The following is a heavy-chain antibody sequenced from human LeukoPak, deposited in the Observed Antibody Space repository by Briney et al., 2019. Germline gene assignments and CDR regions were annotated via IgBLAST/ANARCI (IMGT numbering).Heavy chain of an antibody. J-gene: IGHJ4*02. CDR1: GYTFTGYY. CDR3: ARDLSSGIFDY. D-gene: IGHD3-10*02. Sequence: PSVKVPCKASGYTFTGYYMHWVRQAPGQGLEWMGWINPNSGGTNYAQKFQGRVTMTRDTSISTAHMELSRLGSDDTAVYYCARDLSSGIFDYWGQGTLVTVSS. V-gene: IGHV1-2*02. CDR2: INPNSGGT.